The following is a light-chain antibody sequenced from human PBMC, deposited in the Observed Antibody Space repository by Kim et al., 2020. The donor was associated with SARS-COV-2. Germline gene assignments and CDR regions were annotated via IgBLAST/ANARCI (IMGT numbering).Light chain of an antibody. CDR3: QAWDSSTVV. CDR2: QDS. CDR1: KLGDKY. J-gene: IGLJ2*01. V-gene: IGLV3-1*01. Sequence: VSPGHTASITCSGGKLGDKYACWYRQKPGQSPVLVIYQDSKRPSGIPERFSGSNSGNTATLTISGTQAMDGADYYCQAWDSSTVVFGGGTQLTVL.